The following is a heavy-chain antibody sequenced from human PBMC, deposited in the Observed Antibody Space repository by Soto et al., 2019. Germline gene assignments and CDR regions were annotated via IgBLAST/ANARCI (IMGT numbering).Heavy chain of an antibody. Sequence: GGSLRLSCTASGFTFSSYAMSWVLQAPGKGLEWVSAISGSGGSTYYADSVKGRFTISRDNSKNTLYLQMNSLRAEDTAVYYCAIHLIGYSCGYLSRWGQGTLVTVSS. CDR1: GFTFSSYA. CDR3: AIHLIGYSCGYLSR. D-gene: IGHD5-18*01. V-gene: IGHV3-23*01. CDR2: ISGSGGST. J-gene: IGHJ4*02.